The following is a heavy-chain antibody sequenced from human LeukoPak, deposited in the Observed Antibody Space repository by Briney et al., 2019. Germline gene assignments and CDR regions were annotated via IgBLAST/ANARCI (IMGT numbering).Heavy chain of an antibody. Sequence: GESLKISCKGSGYSFTSYWIGWVRQMPGKGLEWMGIIYPGDSDTRYSPSFQGQVTISADKCISTAYLQWSSLKASDTAMYYCGVRGVIFPDAFDIWGQGTMVTVSS. V-gene: IGHV5-51*01. J-gene: IGHJ3*02. CDR1: GYSFTSYW. CDR3: GVRGVIFPDAFDI. CDR2: IYPGDSDT. D-gene: IGHD3-10*01.